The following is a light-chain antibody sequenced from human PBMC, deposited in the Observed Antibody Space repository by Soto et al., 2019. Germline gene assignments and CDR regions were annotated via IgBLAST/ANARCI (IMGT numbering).Light chain of an antibody. J-gene: IGLJ2*01. Sequence: QSALTQPASVSGSPGQSITISCTGTSSDVSGYNYVSWYQQYPGKAPKLMIYDVSHRPSGVSNRFSGSKSGNTASLTISGLQAEDEADYYCSSYTGSSTLVVFGGGTMLTVL. CDR2: DVS. CDR3: SSYTGSSTLVV. V-gene: IGLV2-14*03. CDR1: SSDVSGYNY.